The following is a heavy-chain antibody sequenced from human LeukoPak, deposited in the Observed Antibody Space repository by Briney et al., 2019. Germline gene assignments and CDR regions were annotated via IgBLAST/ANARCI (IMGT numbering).Heavy chain of an antibody. CDR2: MNPKSGNT. D-gene: IGHD6-19*01. V-gene: IGHV1-8*03. Sequence: ASVKVSCKASGYTFTGYYMHWVRQAPGQGLEWMGWMNPKSGNTDYAQKFQGRVTITRNTSISTAYMEVSSLRYEDTAVYYCARRAVDNSYYYYMDVWGKGTTVTVSS. J-gene: IGHJ6*03. CDR1: GYTFTGYY. CDR3: ARRAVDNSYYYYMDV.